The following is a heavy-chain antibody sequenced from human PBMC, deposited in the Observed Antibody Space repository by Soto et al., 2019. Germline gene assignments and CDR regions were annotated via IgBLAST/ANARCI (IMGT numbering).Heavy chain of an antibody. J-gene: IGHJ3*02. CDR2: ISSSSSYI. V-gene: IGHV3-21*01. CDR3: ARDLLGYSNDAFDI. CDR1: GFTFSSYS. Sequence: PGGSLRLSCAASGFTFSSYSMNWVRQAPGKGLEWVSSISSSSSYIYYADSVKGRFTISRDNAKNSLYLQMNSLRAEDTAVYYCARDLLGYSNDAFDIWGQGTMVTVSS. D-gene: IGHD6-13*01.